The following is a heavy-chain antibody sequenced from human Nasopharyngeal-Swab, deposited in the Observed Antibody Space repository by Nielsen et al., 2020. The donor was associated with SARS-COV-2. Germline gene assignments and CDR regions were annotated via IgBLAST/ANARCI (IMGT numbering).Heavy chain of an antibody. CDR3: ARAAVRITIFGVVKDWFDP. D-gene: IGHD3-3*01. Sequence: WSRQPPGKGLEWIGYIYYSGSTYYNPSLKSRVTISVDTSKNQFSLKLSSVTAADTAVYYCARAAVRITIFGVVKDWFDPWGQGTLVTVSS. J-gene: IGHJ5*02. V-gene: IGHV4-30-4*01. CDR2: IYYSGST.